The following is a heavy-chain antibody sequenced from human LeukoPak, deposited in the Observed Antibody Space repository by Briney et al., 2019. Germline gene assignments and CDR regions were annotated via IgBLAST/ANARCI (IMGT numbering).Heavy chain of an antibody. CDR1: GFTFSSYS. V-gene: IGHV3-21*01. CDR2: ISSRSSYI. J-gene: IGHJ3*02. Sequence: PGGSLRLSCAASGFTFSSYSMNWVRQAPGKGLEWVSSISSRSSYIYYADSVKGRFTISRDNAKNSLYLQMNSLRAEDTAVYYCARNILFAFDIWGQGTMVTVSS. D-gene: IGHD2/OR15-2a*01. CDR3: ARNILFAFDI.